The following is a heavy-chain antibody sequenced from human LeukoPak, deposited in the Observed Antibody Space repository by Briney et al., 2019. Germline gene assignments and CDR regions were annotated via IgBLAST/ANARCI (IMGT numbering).Heavy chain of an antibody. CDR1: GGSISSSSYY. D-gene: IGHD3-10*01. CDR2: IYYSGGT. CDR3: ARQSGGLWFGEKDDP. Sequence: SETLSLTCTVSGGSISSSSYYWGWIRQPPGKGLEWIGSIYYSGGTYYNPSLKSRVTISVDTSKNQFSLKLSSVTAADTAVYYCARQSGGLWFGEKDDPWGQGTLVTVSS. V-gene: IGHV4-39*01. J-gene: IGHJ5*02.